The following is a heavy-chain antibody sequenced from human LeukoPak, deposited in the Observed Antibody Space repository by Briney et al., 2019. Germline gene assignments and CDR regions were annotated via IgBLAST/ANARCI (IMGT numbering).Heavy chain of an antibody. J-gene: IGHJ5*01. V-gene: IGHV4-34*01. D-gene: IGHD6-13*01. CDR2: INHSGTT. Sequence: SETLSLTCAVYGGSFSGYYWSWIHQPPGKGLEWIGEINHSGTTFYNPSLKSRLTISVDPSKNQFSVKLNSVTAADTAVYFCARQSRSSSWFSGGPKALNWFDSWAQGTLVTVSS. CDR1: GGSFSGYY. CDR3: ARQSRSSSWFSGGPKALNWFDS.